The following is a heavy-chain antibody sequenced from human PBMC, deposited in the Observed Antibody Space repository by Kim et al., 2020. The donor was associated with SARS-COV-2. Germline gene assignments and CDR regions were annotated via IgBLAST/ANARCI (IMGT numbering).Heavy chain of an antibody. J-gene: IGHJ4*02. CDR1: GFTFDDYA. CDR3: AKDIEEVPAAFSWKYSYGYVGIDY. V-gene: IGHV3-43*02. CDR2: ISGDGGST. D-gene: IGHD5-18*01. Sequence: GGSLRLSCAASGFTFDDYAMHWVRQAPGKGLEWVSLISGDGGSTYYADSVKGRFTISRDNSKNSLYLQMNSLRTEDTALCYCAKDIEEVPAAFSWKYSYGYVGIDYWGQGTLVTVSS.